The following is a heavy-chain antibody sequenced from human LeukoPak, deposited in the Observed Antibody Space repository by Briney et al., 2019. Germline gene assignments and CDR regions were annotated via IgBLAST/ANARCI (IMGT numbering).Heavy chain of an antibody. CDR1: GFTFSDYY. J-gene: IGHJ6*03. Sequence: GGSLRLSCAASGFTFSDYYMSWIRQAPGKGLEWVSYISSSGSTIYYADSVKGRFTISRGNAKNSLYLQMNSLRAEDTAVYYCARDKGCSSTSCYTFYMDVWGKGTTVTVSS. V-gene: IGHV3-11*04. CDR2: ISSSGSTI. CDR3: ARDKGCSSTSCYTFYMDV. D-gene: IGHD2-2*02.